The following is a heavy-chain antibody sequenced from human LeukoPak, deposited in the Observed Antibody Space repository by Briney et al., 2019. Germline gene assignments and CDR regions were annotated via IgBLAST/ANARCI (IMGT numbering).Heavy chain of an antibody. Sequence: ASVKVSCKASGYTFTGYYMHWVRQAPGQGLELMGWISAYNGNTNYAQKLQGRVTMTTDTSTSTAYMELRSLRSDDTAVYYCARVKYGSGSYSDEYFQHWGQGTLVTVSS. CDR2: ISAYNGNT. CDR3: ARVKYGSGSYSDEYFQH. J-gene: IGHJ1*01. V-gene: IGHV1-18*04. CDR1: GYTFTGYY. D-gene: IGHD3-10*01.